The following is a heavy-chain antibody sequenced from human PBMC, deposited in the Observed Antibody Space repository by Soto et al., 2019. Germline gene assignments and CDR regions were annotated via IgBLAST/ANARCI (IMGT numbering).Heavy chain of an antibody. Sequence: SETLSLTCTVSGGSISSSTYYWGWIRQPPGKGLEWIGTIYYSGSTYYNPSLKRRVTISVDTSKNQFSLKLSSVTAADTAVYYCASLGHYYYGMDVWGQGTTVTVSS. CDR3: ASLGHYYYGMDV. CDR1: GGSISSSTYY. CDR2: IYYSGST. J-gene: IGHJ6*02. V-gene: IGHV4-39*01.